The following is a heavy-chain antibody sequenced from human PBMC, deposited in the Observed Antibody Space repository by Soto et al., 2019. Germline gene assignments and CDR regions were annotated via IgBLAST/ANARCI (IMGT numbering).Heavy chain of an antibody. D-gene: IGHD3-10*01. CDR3: ARHVYGSGAYYKPFHY. V-gene: IGHV4-39*01. CDR1: GGSISSYY. CDR2: IYYSGTT. J-gene: IGHJ4*02. Sequence: SETLSLTCTVSGGSISSYYWGWIRQSPGKGLEWIGTIYYSGTTYYNPSLKSRVTISVDTSKNQFSLKLSSVTAADTAVYYCARHVYGSGAYYKPFHYWGQGTLVTVSS.